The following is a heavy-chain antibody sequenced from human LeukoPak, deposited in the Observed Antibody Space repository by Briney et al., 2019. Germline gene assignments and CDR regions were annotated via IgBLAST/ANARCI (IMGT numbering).Heavy chain of an antibody. CDR3: ARHPWGATVLGTYYFDY. J-gene: IGHJ4*02. Sequence: SETLSLTCAVYGGSFSGYYWSWIRQPPGKGLEWIGEINHSGSTNYNPSLKSRVTISVDTSKNQFSLKLSSVTAADTAVYYCARHPWGATVLGTYYFDYWGQGTLVTVSS. D-gene: IGHD1-26*01. CDR2: INHSGST. V-gene: IGHV4-34*01. CDR1: GGSFSGYY.